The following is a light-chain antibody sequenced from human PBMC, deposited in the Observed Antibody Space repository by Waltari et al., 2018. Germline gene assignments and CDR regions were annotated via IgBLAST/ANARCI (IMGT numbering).Light chain of an antibody. Sequence: QSALTQPPSASGSPGQSVTFSCTGTSSDIGTYTFVSWYQQHPGKPPKLMIYDVNKRPSVVPDRFAGSKSDNTSSLTVTGLQAEDESVYYCSSYAGSNTWVFGGGTKLTVV. V-gene: IGLV2-8*01. CDR3: SSYAGSNTWV. CDR1: SSDIGTYTF. CDR2: DVN. J-gene: IGLJ3*02.